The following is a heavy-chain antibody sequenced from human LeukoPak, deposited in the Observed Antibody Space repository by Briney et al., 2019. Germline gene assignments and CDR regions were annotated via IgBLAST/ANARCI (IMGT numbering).Heavy chain of an antibody. CDR3: ARAIRYQLLSDY. J-gene: IGHJ4*02. D-gene: IGHD2-2*01. V-gene: IGHV1-8*03. Sequence: ASVKVSCKTSGYTFSTYDINWVRQAAGQGLEWMGWMNPNSGNTGFAQKFQGRATITRDTSITTAYLELSSQRSEDTAVYYCARAIRYQLLSDYWGQGTLVTVSS. CDR2: MNPNSGNT. CDR1: GYTFSTYD.